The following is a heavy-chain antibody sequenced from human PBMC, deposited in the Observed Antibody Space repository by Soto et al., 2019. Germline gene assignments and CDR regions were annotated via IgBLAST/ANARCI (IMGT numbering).Heavy chain of an antibody. CDR3: ARQGFGELHGLVDV. CDR1: GGTMNNHY. Sequence: QVQLQESGPRLVKPSETLSLTCTITGGTMNNHYCSWFRQPRGQGLEWIGYMGYNGFTRYHPSLRSRVAISLDTAKNQFSLNLSSVTAADTALYYCARQGFGELHGLVDVWGQGITVTVSS. D-gene: IGHD3-10*01. V-gene: IGHV4-59*08. J-gene: IGHJ6*02. CDR2: MGYNGFT.